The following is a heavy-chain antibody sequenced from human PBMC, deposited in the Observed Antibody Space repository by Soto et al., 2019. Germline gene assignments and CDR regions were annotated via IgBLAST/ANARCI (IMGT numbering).Heavy chain of an antibody. J-gene: IGHJ5*01. D-gene: IGHD6-13*01. CDR1: GYTFSRYA. CDR3: ARDQQFRNWFDS. V-gene: IGHV1-3*01. Sequence: ASVKVSCKASGYTFSRYAIHWVRQAPGQRLEWMGWINAGNGNTKYSQKFEGRVTLTTDTSADTVYMELSSLRFEDTALYYCARDQQFRNWFDSWGQGTLVTVSS. CDR2: INAGNGNT.